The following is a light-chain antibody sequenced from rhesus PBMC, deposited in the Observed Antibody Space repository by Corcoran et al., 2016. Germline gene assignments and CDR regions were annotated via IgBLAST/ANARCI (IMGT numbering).Light chain of an antibody. Sequence: DIQMTQSPSSLSAAVGDRVTITCRASQDINNYLSWYQQKPGKAPKPMNYFAPSLEEGAPSGFIGPRSGTDYSLTSSSLQPEDFATYYCQQYNNSPFTFGPGTKLDIK. CDR2: FAP. V-gene: IGKV1-66*01. CDR1: QDINNY. J-gene: IGKJ3*01. CDR3: QQYNNSPFT.